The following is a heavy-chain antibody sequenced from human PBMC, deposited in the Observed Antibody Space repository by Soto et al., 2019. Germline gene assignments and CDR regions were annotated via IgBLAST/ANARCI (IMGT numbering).Heavy chain of an antibody. D-gene: IGHD6-6*01. CDR2: ISAYNGNT. Sequence: QVQLVQSGAEVKKPGASVKVSCKASGYTFTSYGISWVRQAPGQGLEWMGWISAYNGNTNYAQKLQGRVTMTTDTSPSTAYMELRSLRSDDTAVYYCARDITQKYRDRMMNAFYIWGQGTMVTVSS. J-gene: IGHJ3*02. CDR3: ARDITQKYRDRMMNAFYI. CDR1: GYTFTSYG. V-gene: IGHV1-18*01.